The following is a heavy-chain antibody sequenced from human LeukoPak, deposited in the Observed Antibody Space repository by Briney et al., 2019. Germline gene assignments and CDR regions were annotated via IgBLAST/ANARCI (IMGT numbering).Heavy chain of an antibody. Sequence: NSSETLSLTCTVSGASITSSTDYWGWIRQPPGKGLEWVGSIFYGGSTYYNPSLKSRVTISVDTSRNQFSLKLTSVTAADTAVYYCARGVKQWLRFRFDYWGQGTLVTVSS. CDR3: ARGVKQWLRFRFDY. J-gene: IGHJ4*02. CDR2: IFYGGST. D-gene: IGHD6-19*01. CDR1: GASITSSTDY. V-gene: IGHV4-39*07.